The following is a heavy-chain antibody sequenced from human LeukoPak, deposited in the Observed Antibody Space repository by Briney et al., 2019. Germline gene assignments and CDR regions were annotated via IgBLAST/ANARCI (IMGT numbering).Heavy chain of an antibody. D-gene: IGHD1-26*01. CDR1: GGSISSGSYY. J-gene: IGHJ5*02. Sequence: PSQTLSLTCTVSGGSISSGSYYWSWIRQPAGKGLEWIGRIYTSGSTNYNPSLKSRVTISVDTSKNQFSLKLSSVTAADTAVYYCAREEPQWVLPRRWFDPWGQGTLVTVSS. V-gene: IGHV4-61*02. CDR2: IYTSGST. CDR3: AREEPQWVLPRRWFDP.